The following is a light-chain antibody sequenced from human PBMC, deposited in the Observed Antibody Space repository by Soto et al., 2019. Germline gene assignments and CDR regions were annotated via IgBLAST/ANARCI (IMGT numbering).Light chain of an antibody. CDR2: DAS. Sequence: DIQMTQSPSSLSASVGDRVTITCQASQDIRKYLNWYQQKPGKAPKLLIYDASSLETGVPSRFSGGGSGTDFTFSITSLQPEDLATYYCQQYDTLPTFDGGTNVEIK. CDR3: QQYDTLPT. CDR1: QDIRKY. V-gene: IGKV1-33*01. J-gene: IGKJ4*02.